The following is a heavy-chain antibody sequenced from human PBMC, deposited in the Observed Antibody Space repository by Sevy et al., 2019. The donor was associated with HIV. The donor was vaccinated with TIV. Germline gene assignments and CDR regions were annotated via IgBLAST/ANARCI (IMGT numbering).Heavy chain of an antibody. CDR1: GYNFY. J-gene: IGHJ5*02. CDR3: AGQSLGWYNWFDP. V-gene: IGHV1-2*06. Sequence: ASVKVSCKASGYNFYIHWVRQAPGQGLEWMGRVTPNSGATSYAQKFQDRVAMTMDTSINTAFMELSGLKSDETAIYYCAGQSLGWYNWFDPWGQGTLVTVSS. D-gene: IGHD6-19*01. CDR2: VTPNSGAT.